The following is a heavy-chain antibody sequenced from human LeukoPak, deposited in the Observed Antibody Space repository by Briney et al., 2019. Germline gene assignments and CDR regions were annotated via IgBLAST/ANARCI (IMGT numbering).Heavy chain of an antibody. V-gene: IGHV4-59*01. CDR2: IFHRGST. J-gene: IGHJ4*02. Sequence: SETLSLTCTVSGSSMSTYYWTWIRQSPGKGLDWIGYIFHRGSTNYNPSLKSRVTMSVDTSKNQFSLNLSSVTAADTAVYYCARRRGTTIDYWGRGTLVTVSS. CDR3: ARRRGTTIDY. D-gene: IGHD1-7*01. CDR1: GSSMSTYY.